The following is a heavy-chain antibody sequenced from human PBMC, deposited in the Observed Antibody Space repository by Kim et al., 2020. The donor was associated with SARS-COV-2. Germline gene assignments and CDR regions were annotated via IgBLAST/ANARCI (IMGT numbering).Heavy chain of an antibody. CDR3: ARGQLWFDY. J-gene: IGHJ4*02. Sequence: TNYNPSLKRRVTISVDTSKNQFSLKLSSMTAADTAVYYCARGQLWFDYWGQGTLVTVSS. D-gene: IGHD5-18*01. CDR2: T. V-gene: IGHV4-59*09.